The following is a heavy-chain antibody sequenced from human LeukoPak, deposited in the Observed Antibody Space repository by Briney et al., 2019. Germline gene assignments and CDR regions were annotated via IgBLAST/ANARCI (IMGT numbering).Heavy chain of an antibody. CDR3: ARVGSGYTELY. V-gene: IGHV3-21*01. CDR1: GFTFSSYT. D-gene: IGHD5-12*01. CDR2: ISSSSSSI. Sequence: GGSLRLSCAASGFTFSSYTMTWVRQAPGKGLEWVSSISSSSSSIYHADSVKGRFTISRDNAKNSLYLQMNSLGAEDTAVYYCARVGSGYTELYWGQGTLVTVSS. J-gene: IGHJ4*02.